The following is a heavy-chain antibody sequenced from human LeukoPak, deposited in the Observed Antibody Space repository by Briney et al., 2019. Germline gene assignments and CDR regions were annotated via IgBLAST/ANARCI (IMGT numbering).Heavy chain of an antibody. D-gene: IGHD3-3*01. CDR2: FDPEDGET. V-gene: IGHV1-24*01. J-gene: IGHJ4*02. CDR1: GYTLTELS. CDR3: ATGTKGLRFLEWLHTFDY. Sequence: ASVKVSCKVSGYTLTELSMHWVRQAPGKGLEWMGGFDPEDGETIYAQKFQGRVTMTEDTSTDTAYMELSSLRSEDTAVYYCATGTKGLRFLEWLHTFDYWGQGNLVTVSS.